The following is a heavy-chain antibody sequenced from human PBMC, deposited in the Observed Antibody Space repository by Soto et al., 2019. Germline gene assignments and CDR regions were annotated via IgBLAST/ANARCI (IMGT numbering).Heavy chain of an antibody. CDR1: GGSISSRGYY. J-gene: IGHJ5*02. Sequence: PSETLSLTCTVSGGSISSRGYYWGWIRQPPGKGLEWIGTIYYSGSTYYNPSLKSRVTISVDTSKNQFSLKLSSVTAADTAVYYCATSNWFGPWGQGTLVTVSS. CDR3: ATSNWFGP. V-gene: IGHV4-39*01. CDR2: IYYSGST.